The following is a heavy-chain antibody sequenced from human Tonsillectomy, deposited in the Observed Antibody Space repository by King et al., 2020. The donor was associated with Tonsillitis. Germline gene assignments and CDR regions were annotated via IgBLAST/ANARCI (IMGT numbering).Heavy chain of an antibody. D-gene: IGHD3-22*01. J-gene: IGHJ4*02. CDR2: INQSGST. CDR3: ARADYYDSSGYYLLDY. Sequence: VQLQQWGAGLLKPSETLSLTCAVYGGAFSGYYWSWIRQPPGKGLEWIGAINQSGSTIYNASLESRVTISVDTSKNHCSLKLSSVTAADTAVYYCARADYYDSSGYYLLDYWGQGTLVTVSS. CDR1: GGAFSGYY. V-gene: IGHV4-34*01.